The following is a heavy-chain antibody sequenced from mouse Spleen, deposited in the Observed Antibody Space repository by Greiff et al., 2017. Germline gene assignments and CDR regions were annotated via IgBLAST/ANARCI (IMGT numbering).Heavy chain of an antibody. D-gene: IGHD3-1*01. J-gene: IGHJ3*01. Sequence: VKLQQPGAELVMPGASVKLSCKASGYTFTSYWMHWVKQRPGQGLEWIGEIDPSDSYTNYNQKFKGKATLTVDKSSSTAYMQLSSLTSEDSAVYYCARWGGSGSPFAYWGQGTLVTVSA. CDR1: GYTFTSYW. CDR3: ARWGGSGSPFAY. CDR2: IDPSDSYT. V-gene: IGHV1-69*01.